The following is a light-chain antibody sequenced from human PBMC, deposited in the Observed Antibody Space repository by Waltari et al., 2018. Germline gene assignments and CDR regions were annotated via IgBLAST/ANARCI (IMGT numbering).Light chain of an antibody. J-gene: IGKJ4*01. CDR3: QQVNGDPLT. V-gene: IGKV1-9*01. CDR2: AAS. CDR1: QGISSY. Sequence: DIQLTQSPSFLSASVGDRVTITCRASQGISSYLVWYQQKPGKAPKVLISAASTLQTGVPSRFSGSGSGTEFTLTISSLQPEDFATYYCQQVNGDPLTFGGVTKVEIK.